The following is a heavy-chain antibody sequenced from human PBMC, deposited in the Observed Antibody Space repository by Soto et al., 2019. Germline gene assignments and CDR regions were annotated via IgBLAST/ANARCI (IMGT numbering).Heavy chain of an antibody. CDR2: TIPLFGTP. Sequence: QVLLMQSGAGVKKPGSSVKVSCTSSGGPFSSYGISWVRQVPGQGLEWLGGTIPLFGTPSYARKFQDRLTISADESTTTAYMELSSLTSEDTAMYFCARDGTIQMANFDFWGQGTLVTVSS. D-gene: IGHD1-1*01. CDR3: ARDGTIQMANFDF. J-gene: IGHJ4*02. V-gene: IGHV1-69*01. CDR1: GGPFSSYG.